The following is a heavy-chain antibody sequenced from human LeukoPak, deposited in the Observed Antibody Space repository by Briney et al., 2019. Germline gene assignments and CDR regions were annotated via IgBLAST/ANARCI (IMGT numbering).Heavy chain of an antibody. Sequence: SETLSLTCTVSGGSISSGGYYWSWIRQHPGKGLEWIGYIYYSGSTYYNPSLKSRVTISVDTSKNQFSLKLSSVTAADTAVYYCAVGRGNYDFWSGRNWFDPWGQGALVTVSP. CDR2: IYYSGST. CDR1: GGSISSGGYY. CDR3: AVGRGNYDFWSGRNWFDP. V-gene: IGHV4-31*03. J-gene: IGHJ5*02. D-gene: IGHD3-3*01.